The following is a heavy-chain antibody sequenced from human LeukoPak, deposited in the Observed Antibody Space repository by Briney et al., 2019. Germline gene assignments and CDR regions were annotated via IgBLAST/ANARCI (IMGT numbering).Heavy chain of an antibody. D-gene: IGHD5-12*01. V-gene: IGHV1-8*01. CDR3: ARGVATHPRYNWFDP. CDR2: MNPNSGNT. Sequence: ASVKVPCKASGYTFTTYDLNWVRQATGQGLEWMGWMNPNSGNTGYAQKFQGRVTMTRNTSISTAYMELSSLRSEDTAVYYCARGVATHPRYNWFDPWGQGTLVTVSS. CDR1: GYTFTTYD. J-gene: IGHJ5*02.